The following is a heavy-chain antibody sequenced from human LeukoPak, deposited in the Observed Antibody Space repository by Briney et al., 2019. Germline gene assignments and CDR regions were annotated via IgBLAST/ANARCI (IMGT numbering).Heavy chain of an antibody. Sequence: ASVKVCFNASAYTFTYCYMHRVRQAPGQGLEWMGWINPNSGGTNYAQKFQGRVTMTRDTSISTAYMELSRLRSDDTAVYYCATRRWGVYYWGQGTLVTVSS. CDR3: ATRRWGVYY. CDR1: AYTFTYCY. V-gene: IGHV1-2*02. D-gene: IGHD3-16*01. J-gene: IGHJ4*02. CDR2: INPNSGGT.